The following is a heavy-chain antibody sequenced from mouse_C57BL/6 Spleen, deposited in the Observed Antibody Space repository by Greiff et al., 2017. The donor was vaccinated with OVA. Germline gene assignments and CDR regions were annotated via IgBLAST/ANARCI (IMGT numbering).Heavy chain of an antibody. CDR3: ARRDYGSSY. CDR2: IDPSDSYT. V-gene: IGHV1-59*01. CDR1: GYTFTSYW. Sequence: QVQLKQPGAELVRPGTSVKLSCKASGYTFTSYWMHWVKQRPGQGLEWIGVIDPSDSYTNYNQKFKGKATLTVDKSSSTAYMQLSSLTSEDAAVYYCARRDYGSSYWGQGTTLTVSS. J-gene: IGHJ2*01. D-gene: IGHD1-1*01.